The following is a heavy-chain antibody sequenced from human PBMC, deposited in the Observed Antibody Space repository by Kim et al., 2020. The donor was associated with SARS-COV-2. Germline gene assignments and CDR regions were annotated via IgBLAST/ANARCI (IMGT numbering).Heavy chain of an antibody. CDR1: GDSASSNSVA. CDR2: TYFKSKWYN. J-gene: IGHJ4*02. Sequence: SQTLSLTCAISGDSASSNSVAWNWIRQSPSRGLEWLGKTYFKSKWYNDYGVSLKSRITINPDTSKNQFSLQLNSVTPEDTALYYCARSTRGVFDYWGQGTLATVSS. V-gene: IGHV6-1*01. CDR3: ARSTRGVFDY. D-gene: IGHD5-12*01.